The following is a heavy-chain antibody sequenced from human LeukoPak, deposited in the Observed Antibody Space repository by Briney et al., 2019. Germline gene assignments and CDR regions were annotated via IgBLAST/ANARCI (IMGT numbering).Heavy chain of an antibody. CDR2: IYYSGST. CDR3: ARSYDSGYYYYGMDV. D-gene: IGHD5-12*01. J-gene: IGHJ6*02. V-gene: IGHV4-39*07. CDR1: GGSISSSSYY. Sequence: PSETLSLTCTVSGGSISSSSYYWGWIRQPPGKGLEWIGSIYYSGSTYYNPSLKSRVTISVDTSKNQFSLKLSSVTAADTAVYYCARSYDSGYYYYGMDVWGQGTTVTVSS.